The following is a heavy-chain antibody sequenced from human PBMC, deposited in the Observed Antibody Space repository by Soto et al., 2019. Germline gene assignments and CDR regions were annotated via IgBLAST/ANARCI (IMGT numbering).Heavy chain of an antibody. CDR2: IYYSGST. CDR3: ARGPFLEWLLPPSGMDV. J-gene: IGHJ6*02. D-gene: IGHD3-3*02. CDR1: GGSISSGGYY. Sequence: SETLSRTCTVSGGSISSGGYYWSWIRQHPGKGLEWIGYIYYSGSTYYNPSLKSRVTISVDTSKNQFSLKLSSVTAADTAVYYCARGPFLEWLLPPSGMDVWGQGTTVTVSS. V-gene: IGHV4-31*03.